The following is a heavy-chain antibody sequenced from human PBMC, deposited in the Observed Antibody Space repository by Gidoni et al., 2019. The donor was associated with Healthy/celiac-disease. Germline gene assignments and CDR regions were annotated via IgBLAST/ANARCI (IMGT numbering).Heavy chain of an antibody. J-gene: IGHJ4*02. Sequence: HVHLQQWGAGLFKPSQTLSLTSSVYGGSFTGYYWIWIRQPPGKGLEWIGEINHSGSTNSDPHRKSRITISVDTYKNQLSLKLRSVTDADTAVYDCARVSVVVVVAAIDYWGQGTLVTVSS. V-gene: IGHV4-34*01. D-gene: IGHD2-15*01. CDR2: INHSGST. CDR1: GGSFTGYY. CDR3: ARVSVVVVVAAIDY.